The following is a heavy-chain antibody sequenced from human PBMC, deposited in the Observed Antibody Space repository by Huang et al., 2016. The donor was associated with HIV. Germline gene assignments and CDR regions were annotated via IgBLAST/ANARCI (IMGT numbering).Heavy chain of an antibody. Sequence: QVQLQESGPGLVKPSETLSLTCTVSGGSISPGNYDWGWIRQPAGKGLEWVGHLSTRGSANYNPSRKSRVTISLDTSKTQFSLKLSSVTAADSAVDYCARVESGYYDAFDIWGPGTTVTVSS. CDR1: GGSISPGNYD. CDR2: LSTRGSA. CDR3: ARVESGYYDAFDI. D-gene: IGHD3-3*01. V-gene: IGHV4-61*09. J-gene: IGHJ3*02.